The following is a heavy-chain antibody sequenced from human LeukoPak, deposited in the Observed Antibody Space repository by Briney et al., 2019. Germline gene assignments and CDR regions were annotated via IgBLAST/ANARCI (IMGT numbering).Heavy chain of an antibody. CDR2: IYYSGST. J-gene: IGHJ3*02. V-gene: IGHV4-59*01. CDR1: GGSISSYY. D-gene: IGHD3-10*01. CDR3: ARDPGVDAFDI. Sequence: SETLSLTCTVSGGSISSYYWSWIRQPPGKGLEWIGYIYYSGSTSYNPSLKSRVTISVDTSKNQFSLKLSSVTAADTAVYYCARDPGVDAFDIWGQGTMVTVSS.